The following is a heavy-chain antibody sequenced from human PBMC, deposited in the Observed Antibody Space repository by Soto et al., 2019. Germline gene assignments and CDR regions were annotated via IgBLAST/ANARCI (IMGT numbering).Heavy chain of an antibody. CDR2: IYYSGST. CDR1: GGSISSSSYY. Sequence: SETLSLTCTVSGGSISSSSYYWGWIRQPPGKGLEWIGSIYYSGSTYYNPSLKSRVTISVDTSKNQFSLKLSSVTAADTAVYYCARRPPRYCGGGSCYGFDYWGQGTLVTVS. V-gene: IGHV4-39*01. D-gene: IGHD2-15*01. J-gene: IGHJ4*02. CDR3: ARRPPRYCGGGSCYGFDY.